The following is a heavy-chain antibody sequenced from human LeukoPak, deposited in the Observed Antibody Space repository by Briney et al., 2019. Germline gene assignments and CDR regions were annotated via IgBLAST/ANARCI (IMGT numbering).Heavy chain of an antibody. CDR2: MSSTGNTI. CDR1: GFTLSDYY. CDR3: ARSSDYFTYFGL. Sequence: GGSLRFSCAASGFTLSDYYMTWIRQAPGKGLEWVSYMSSTGNTIYYADSVKGRFTVSRDNAKNSLFLQMDSLRAEDTAVYYCARSSDYFTYFGLWGRGSLVTVSS. D-gene: IGHD2/OR15-2a*01. V-gene: IGHV3-11*04. J-gene: IGHJ2*01.